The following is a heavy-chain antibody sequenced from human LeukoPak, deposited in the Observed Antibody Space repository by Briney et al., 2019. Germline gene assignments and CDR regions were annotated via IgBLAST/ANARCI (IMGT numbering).Heavy chain of an antibody. D-gene: IGHD3-22*01. CDR1: GGSTSRRTYY. CDR2: IYYSGST. CDR3: ARIYYYDSSGYYYAPDY. Sequence: SETLSLTCTVSGGSTSRRTYYWGWIRQPPGKGLEWIGSIYYSGSTSYNPSLKSRVTISVDTSKNQFSLKLNSVTAADTAVYYCARIYYYDSSGYYYAPDYWGQGTLVTVSS. J-gene: IGHJ4*02. V-gene: IGHV4-39*07.